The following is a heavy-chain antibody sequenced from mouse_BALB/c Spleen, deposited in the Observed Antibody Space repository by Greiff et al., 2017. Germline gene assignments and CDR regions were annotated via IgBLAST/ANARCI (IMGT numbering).Heavy chain of an antibody. Sequence: VQLQQPGAELVMPGASVKMSCKASGYTFTDYWMHWVKQRPGQGLEWIGAIDTSDSYTSYNQKFKGKATLTVDESSSTAYMQLSSLTSEDSAVYYCARKYGYDAMDYWGQGTSVTVSS. CDR3: ARKYGYDAMDY. CDR1: GYTFTDYW. J-gene: IGHJ4*01. V-gene: IGHV1-69*01. D-gene: IGHD2-10*02. CDR2: IDTSDSYT.